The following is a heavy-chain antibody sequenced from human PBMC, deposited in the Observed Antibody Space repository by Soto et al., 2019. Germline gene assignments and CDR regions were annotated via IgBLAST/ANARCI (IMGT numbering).Heavy chain of an antibody. J-gene: IGHJ5*02. Sequence: GSLRLSCAASVFTFSIYSMNWVRQAPGKGLEWISHISSSSSTIHYADSVKGRFTISRDNSKNTLYLQMNSLRAEDTAVYYCAKLALVGFDPWGQGTLVTVSS. V-gene: IGHV3-48*01. CDR1: VFTFSIYS. CDR2: ISSSSSTI. D-gene: IGHD2-8*02. CDR3: AKLALVGFDP.